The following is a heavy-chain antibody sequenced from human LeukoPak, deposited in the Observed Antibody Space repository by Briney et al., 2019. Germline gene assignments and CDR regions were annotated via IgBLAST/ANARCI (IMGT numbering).Heavy chain of an antibody. D-gene: IGHD2-21*02. J-gene: IGHJ4*02. CDR2: ITSASSII. Sequence: GGSLRLSSAASGFTFSTYEMNWVRQAPGKGLEWISYITSASSIIHYADSVKGRFTISRDNAKNSLFLQMNSLRVEDTAIYYCARGGKVTLFDYWGQGILVTVSS. V-gene: IGHV3-48*03. CDR3: ARGGKVTLFDY. CDR1: GFTFSTYE.